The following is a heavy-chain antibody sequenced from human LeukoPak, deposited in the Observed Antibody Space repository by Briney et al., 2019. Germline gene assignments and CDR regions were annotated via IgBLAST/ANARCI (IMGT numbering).Heavy chain of an antibody. Sequence: ASVKVSCKASGYTFTSYYMHWVRQAPGQGLEWMGIINPSGGSTSYAQKFQGRVTMTRDTSTSTVYMELSSLRSEDTAVYYCARGSLLWFGELYSSFDYWGQGTLVTVSS. CDR2: INPSGGST. CDR1: GYTFTSYY. D-gene: IGHD3-10*01. CDR3: ARGSLLWFGELYSSFDY. J-gene: IGHJ4*02. V-gene: IGHV1-46*01.